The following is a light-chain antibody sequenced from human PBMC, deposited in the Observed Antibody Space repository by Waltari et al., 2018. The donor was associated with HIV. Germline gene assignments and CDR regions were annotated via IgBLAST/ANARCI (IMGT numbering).Light chain of an antibody. V-gene: IGLV3-21*02. Sequence: SYVLTQPPSVSVAPGQTARIACGGDNIGSKSVHWYQQRPGQAPVLVVYDNSDRPSGIPERFSGSNSGNTATLTISRAEAGDEADFHCQVWDSSTDHVVFGGGTKLTVL. CDR1: NIGSKS. J-gene: IGLJ2*01. CDR3: QVWDSSTDHVV. CDR2: DNS.